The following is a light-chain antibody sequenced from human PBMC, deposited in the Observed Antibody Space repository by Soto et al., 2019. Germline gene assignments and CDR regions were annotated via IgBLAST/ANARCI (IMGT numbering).Light chain of an antibody. Sequence: EIVLTQSPGTLSLSPGERATLSCRASQSVSSSYLAWSQQKPGQAPRLLIYGASSRATGIPDRFSGSGSGTGFTLTISRLEPEDFAVYYCQQYGSSPQITFGPGTKLYIK. CDR2: GAS. J-gene: IGKJ3*01. CDR1: QSVSSSY. V-gene: IGKV3-20*01. CDR3: QQYGSSPQIT.